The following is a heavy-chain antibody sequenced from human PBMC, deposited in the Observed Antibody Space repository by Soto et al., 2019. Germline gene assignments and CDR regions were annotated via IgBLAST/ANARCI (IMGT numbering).Heavy chain of an antibody. CDR2: IYYSGST. D-gene: IGHD3-9*01. J-gene: IGHJ4*02. Sequence: SETLSLTCTVSGGSISSYSWSWILQPPGKGLEWVGYIYYSGSTNYNPSLNSRVTISVDTSKNQFSLKLSSVTAAETAVYYCARQGYFDWFDYWGQGTLVTVSS. V-gene: IGHV4-59*08. CDR1: GGSISSYS. CDR3: ARQGYFDWFDY.